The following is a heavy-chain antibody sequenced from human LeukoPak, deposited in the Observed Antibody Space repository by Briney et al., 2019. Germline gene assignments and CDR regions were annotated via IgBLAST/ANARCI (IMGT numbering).Heavy chain of an antibody. V-gene: IGHV3-48*03. CDR2: ISSSGSTI. D-gene: IGHD6-19*01. Sequence: GGSLRLSCAASGFTFRSYEMNWVRQAPGKGLEWVSYISSSGSTIYYADSVKGRFTISRDNAKNSLYLQMNSLRAEDTAVYYCATGTGYSSGWSPYYFDYWGQGTLVTVSS. CDR3: ATGTGYSSGWSPYYFDY. CDR1: GFTFRSYE. J-gene: IGHJ4*02.